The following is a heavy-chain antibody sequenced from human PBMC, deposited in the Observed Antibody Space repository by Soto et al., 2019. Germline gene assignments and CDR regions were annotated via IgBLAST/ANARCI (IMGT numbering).Heavy chain of an antibody. D-gene: IGHD4-4*01. CDR1: GFTFSNYW. J-gene: IGHJ4*02. CDR3: ASDLTTLGTPGDDFDY. CDR2: INTDGSTT. Sequence: EVQLVESGGGLVQPGGSLRLSCAASGFTFSNYWMHWVRQAPGKGLVWISRINTDGSTTTYADSVKGRFTISRDNAKNTLFLQMNSLRAEDTSVYYCASDLTTLGTPGDDFDYWGQGTLVTVTP. V-gene: IGHV3-74*03.